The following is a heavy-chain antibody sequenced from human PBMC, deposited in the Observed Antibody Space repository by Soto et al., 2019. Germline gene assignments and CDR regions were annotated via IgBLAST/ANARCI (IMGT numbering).Heavy chain of an antibody. V-gene: IGHV3-21*01. J-gene: IGHJ5*02. D-gene: IGHD2-2*01. CDR1: GFTFSSYS. CDR2: ISSSSSYI. CDR3: ARDRRLVGHCSSTSCYKHNWFDP. Sequence: EVQLVESGGGLVKPGGSLRLSCAASGFTFSSYSMNWVRQAPGKGLEWVSSISSSSSYIYYADSVKGRFTISRDNAKNSLYLQMNSLRAEDTAVYYCARDRRLVGHCSSTSCYKHNWFDPWGQGTLVTVSS.